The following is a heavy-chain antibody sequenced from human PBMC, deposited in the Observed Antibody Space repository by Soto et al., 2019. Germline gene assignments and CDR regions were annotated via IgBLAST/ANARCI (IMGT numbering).Heavy chain of an antibody. J-gene: IGHJ4*02. V-gene: IGHV3-11*01. CDR3: ARSLESTFRGVIRAPGY. CDR1: GFTFIDYY. Sequence: KPGGSLRLSCAASGFTFIDYYMSWIRQAPGKGLEWVPYISSSGSTIYYADSVKGRFTISRDNAKNSLYLQMNSLRAEDTAVYYCARSLESTFRGVIRAPGYWGQGTLVTVSS. D-gene: IGHD3-10*01. CDR2: ISSSGSTI.